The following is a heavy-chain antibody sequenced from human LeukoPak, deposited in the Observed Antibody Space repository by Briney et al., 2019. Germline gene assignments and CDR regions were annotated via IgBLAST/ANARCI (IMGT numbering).Heavy chain of an antibody. D-gene: IGHD4-23*01. CDR3: ARETPNTRNRSFDY. J-gene: IGHJ4*02. CDR2: INWNGGST. Sequence: PGGSLRLSCAASGFTFDDYGMSWVRQAPGKGLEWVSGINWNGGSTGYADSVKGRFTISRDNAKNSLYLQMNSLRAEDTALYYCARETPNTRNRSFDYWGQGTLVTVSS. V-gene: IGHV3-20*04. CDR1: GFTFDDYG.